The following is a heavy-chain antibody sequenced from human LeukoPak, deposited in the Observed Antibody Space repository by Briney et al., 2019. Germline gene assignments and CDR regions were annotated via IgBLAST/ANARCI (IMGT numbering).Heavy chain of an antibody. J-gene: IGHJ6*03. CDR3: ARVDTYYYYYMDF. CDR1: GFTFSTYS. V-gene: IGHV3-48*01. Sequence: GGSLRLSCAASGFTFSTYSMTWVRQAPGKGREWVSYISSSSSSSTIYYADSVNGRFTTSRNNAKNSLYLQMNSLTAEDTAVYYCARVDTYYYYYMDFWGKGATVTVSS. CDR2: ISSSSSSSTI.